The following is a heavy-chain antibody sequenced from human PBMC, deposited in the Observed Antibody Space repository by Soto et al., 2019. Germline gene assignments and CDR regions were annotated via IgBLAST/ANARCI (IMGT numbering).Heavy chain of an antibody. Sequence: ASVKVSCKASGGTFSSYAISWVRQAPGQGLEWMGGIIPIFGTANYAQKFQGRVTITADESTSTAYMELSSLRSEDTAVYYRATDLNYYDSSGYYYFLDYWGQGTLVTVSS. CDR2: IIPIFGTA. CDR3: ATDLNYYDSSGYYYFLDY. V-gene: IGHV1-69*13. J-gene: IGHJ4*02. D-gene: IGHD3-22*01. CDR1: GGTFSSYA.